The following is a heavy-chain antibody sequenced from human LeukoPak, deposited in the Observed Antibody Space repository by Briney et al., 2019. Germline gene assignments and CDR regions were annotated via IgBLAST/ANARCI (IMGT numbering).Heavy chain of an antibody. CDR3: ARAFYDFLTGYPAYFDY. CDR1: GFTFSSYG. J-gene: IGHJ4*02. D-gene: IGHD3-9*01. CDR2: ISGSGGST. Sequence: GGTLRLSCAASGFTFSSYGMSWVRQAPGKGLEWVSAISGSGGSTYYADSVKGRFTISRDNAKNSLYLQMNSLRAEDTAVYYCARAFYDFLTGYPAYFDYWGQGTLVTVSS. V-gene: IGHV3-23*01.